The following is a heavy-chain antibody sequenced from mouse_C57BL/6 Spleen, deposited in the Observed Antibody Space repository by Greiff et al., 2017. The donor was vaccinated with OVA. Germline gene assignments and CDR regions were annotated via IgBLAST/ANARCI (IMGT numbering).Heavy chain of an antibody. CDR3: ARDGTGTRFAY. J-gene: IGHJ3*01. V-gene: IGHV3-6*01. CDR1: GYSITSGYY. D-gene: IGHD4-1*01. Sequence: ESGPGLVKPSQSLSLTCSVTGYSITSGYYWNWIRQFPGNKLEWMGYISYDGSNNYNPSLKNRISITRDTSKNQFFLKLNSVTTEDTATYYCARDGTGTRFAYWGQGTLVTVSA. CDR2: ISYDGSN.